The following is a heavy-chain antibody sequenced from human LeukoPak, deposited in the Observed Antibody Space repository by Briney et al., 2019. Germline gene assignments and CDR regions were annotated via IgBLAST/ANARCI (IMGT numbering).Heavy chain of an antibody. V-gene: IGHV1-3*01. D-gene: IGHD6-13*01. J-gene: IGHJ4*02. Sequence: ASVKVSCKASGYTFTSYAMHWVRQAPGQRLEWMGWIDAGNGDTKYSQNFLGRVTITRDTSANTAYMELSSLRSEDTAVYYCARPYQQQLDFDYWGQGTLVTVSS. CDR2: IDAGNGDT. CDR3: ARPYQQQLDFDY. CDR1: GYTFTSYA.